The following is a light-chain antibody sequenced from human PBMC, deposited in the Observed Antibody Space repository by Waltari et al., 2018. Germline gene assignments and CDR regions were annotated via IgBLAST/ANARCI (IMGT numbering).Light chain of an antibody. V-gene: IGKV3-20*01. CDR3: QQYGSLPVT. J-gene: IGKJ1*01. Sequence: EVVLTQSPGTLSLSPGEVATLSCRASQSVRSMWLAWYQQKPGQPPRLLIHAASTRATGIPDRFSGSGSGTDFTLTISRLEAEDFAVYYCQQYGSLPVTFGQGTKVEIK. CDR2: AAS. CDR1: QSVRSMW.